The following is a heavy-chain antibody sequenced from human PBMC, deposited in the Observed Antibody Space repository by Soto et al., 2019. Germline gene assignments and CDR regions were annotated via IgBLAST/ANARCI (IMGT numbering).Heavy chain of an antibody. CDR3: ARSKVVIKADFDY. J-gene: IGHJ4*02. CDR2: IIPIFGTA. D-gene: IGHD3-22*01. V-gene: IGHV1-69*06. Sequence: SVKVSCKASGGTFSSYAISWLRQAPGQGLEWMGGIIPIFGTANYAQKFQGRVTITADKSTSTAYMELSSLRSEDTAVYYCARSKVVIKADFDYWGQGTLVTVSS. CDR1: GGTFSSYA.